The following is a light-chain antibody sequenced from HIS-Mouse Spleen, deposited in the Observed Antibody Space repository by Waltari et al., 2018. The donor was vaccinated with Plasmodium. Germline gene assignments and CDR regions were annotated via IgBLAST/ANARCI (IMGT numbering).Light chain of an antibody. CDR3: QQRSNWPPLT. J-gene: IGKJ4*01. CDR2: DAS. V-gene: IGKV3-11*01. Sequence: EIVLTQSPATLSLSPGERATLPCRASQSVSSYLAWYQQKPGQAPRPLIYDASNRATGIPARFSGSGSWTDFTLTISSLEPEDFAVYYCQQRSNWPPLTFGGGTKVEIK. CDR1: QSVSSY.